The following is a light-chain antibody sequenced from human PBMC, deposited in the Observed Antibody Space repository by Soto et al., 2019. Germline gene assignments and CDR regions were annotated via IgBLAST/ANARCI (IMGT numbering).Light chain of an antibody. CDR2: DNN. CDR3: GSWGSSLGAVV. V-gene: IGLV1-51*01. Sequence: QSVLTQPPSVSAAPGQRVTISCSGSSSNIGNNYVSWYQQLPGTAPKLLIYDNNKRPSAIPDRFSASKTGTSAPLGITRLHAGDEADYYCGSWGSSLGAVVFGAGTKLTVL. J-gene: IGLJ2*01. CDR1: SSNIGNNY.